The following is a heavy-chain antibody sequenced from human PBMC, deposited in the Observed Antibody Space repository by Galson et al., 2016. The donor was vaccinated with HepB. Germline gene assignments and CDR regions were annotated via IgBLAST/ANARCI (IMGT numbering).Heavy chain of an antibody. J-gene: IGHJ3*01. CDR1: GYTFTSFP. CDR2: INADNGDT. V-gene: IGHV1-3*01. Sequence: SVKVSCKASGYTFTSFPLHWVRQAPGQRLEWMGWINADNGDTKSSQKFQGRVTITRDTSASTAYMELSSLTSEDTAVYYCARDRRWYSGSYRYDAFDFWGQGTMVTVSS. CDR3: ARDRRWYSGSYRYDAFDF. D-gene: IGHD1-26*01.